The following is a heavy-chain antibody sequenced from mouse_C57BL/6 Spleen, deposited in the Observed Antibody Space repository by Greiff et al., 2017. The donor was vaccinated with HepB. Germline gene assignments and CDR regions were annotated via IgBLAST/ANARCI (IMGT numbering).Heavy chain of an antibody. CDR3: ARENYYGSSYPQHFDY. CDR2: IDPSDSYT. Sequence: QVQLQQPGAELVRPGPSVKLSCKASGYTFTSYWMHWVKQRPGQGLEWIGVIDPSDSYTNYNQKFKGKATLTVDTSSSTAYMQLSSLTSEDSAVYYCARENYYGSSYPQHFDYWGQGTTLTVSS. J-gene: IGHJ2*01. V-gene: IGHV1-59*01. CDR1: GYTFTSYW. D-gene: IGHD1-1*01.